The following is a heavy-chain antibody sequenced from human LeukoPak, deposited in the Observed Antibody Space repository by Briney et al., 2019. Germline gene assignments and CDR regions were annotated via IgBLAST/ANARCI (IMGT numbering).Heavy chain of an antibody. Sequence: ASVKVSCKASGYTFTGYYMHWVRQAPGQGLEWMGWINPNSGGTNYAQKFQGRVTMTTDTSTSTAYMELRSLRSDDTAVYYCARGVVVNNWFDPWGQGTLVTVSS. J-gene: IGHJ5*02. CDR3: ARGVVVNNWFDP. D-gene: IGHD2-2*01. CDR2: INPNSGGT. CDR1: GYTFTGYY. V-gene: IGHV1-2*02.